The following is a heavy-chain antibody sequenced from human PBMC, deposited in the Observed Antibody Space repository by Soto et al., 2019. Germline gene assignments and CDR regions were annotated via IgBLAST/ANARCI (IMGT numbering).Heavy chain of an antibody. CDR1: GFSLSNARMG. V-gene: IGHV2-26*01. D-gene: IGHD3-22*01. Sequence: QVTLKESGPVLVNPTETLTLTCTVSGFSLSNARMGVSWMRQPPGKALEWLAHIFSTDEKSYSTSLKTRLTISKEPSNRQVVLTMNHMDPVDKATYYCARTGSGYYYLAFYIWGQGTMVTVSS. CDR2: IFSTDEK. J-gene: IGHJ3*02. CDR3: ARTGSGYYYLAFYI.